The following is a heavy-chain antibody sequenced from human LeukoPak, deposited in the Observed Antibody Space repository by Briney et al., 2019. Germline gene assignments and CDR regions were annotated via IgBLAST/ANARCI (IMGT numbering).Heavy chain of an antibody. CDR2: INHSGST. CDR3: ARGRSTRYCSGGSCYHNWFDP. V-gene: IGHV4-34*01. CDR1: GGSFSGYY. D-gene: IGHD2-15*01. J-gene: IGHJ5*02. Sequence: KPSETLSLTCAVSGGSFSGYYWSWIRQPPGKGLEWIGEINHSGSTNYNPSLKSRVTISVDTSKNQFSLKLSSVTAADTAVYYCARGRSTRYCSGGSCYHNWFDPWGQGTLVTVSS.